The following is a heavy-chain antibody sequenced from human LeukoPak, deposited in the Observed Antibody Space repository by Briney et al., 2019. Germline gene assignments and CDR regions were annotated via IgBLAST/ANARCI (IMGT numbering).Heavy chain of an antibody. Sequence: SETLSLTCTVSGGSISSYYWSWIRQPPGKGLEWIGYIYYSGSTNYNPSLKSRVTISVDTSKNQFSLKLSSVTAADTAVYYCATIPDYYDSSGYDYWGQGTLVTVSS. CDR2: IYYSGST. CDR1: GGSISSYY. J-gene: IGHJ4*02. CDR3: ATIPDYYDSSGYDY. D-gene: IGHD3-22*01. V-gene: IGHV4-59*01.